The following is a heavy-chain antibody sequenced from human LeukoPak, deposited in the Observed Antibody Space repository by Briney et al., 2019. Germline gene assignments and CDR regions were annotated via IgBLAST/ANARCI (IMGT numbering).Heavy chain of an antibody. CDR2: IWYDGSNK. Sequence: GGSLRLSCAASGFTFSSYAMHWVRQAPGKGLEWVAVIWYDGSNKYYADSVKGRFTISRDNSKNTLYLQMNSLRAEDTAVYYCARESIAAAAPDYWGQGTLVTVSS. D-gene: IGHD6-13*01. CDR3: ARESIAAAAPDY. CDR1: GFTFSSYA. J-gene: IGHJ4*02. V-gene: IGHV3-33*08.